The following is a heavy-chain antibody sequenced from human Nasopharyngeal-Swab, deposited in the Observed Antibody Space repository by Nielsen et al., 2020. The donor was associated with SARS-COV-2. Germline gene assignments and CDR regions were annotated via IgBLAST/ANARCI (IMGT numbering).Heavy chain of an antibody. CDR3: ARAYCSGGSCYFGSVYFDY. CDR2: IYYSGST. Sequence: SETLSLTCTVSGGSISSGGYYWSWIRQHPGKGLEWIGYIYYSGSTYYNPSLKSRVTISVDTSKNQFSLKLSSVTAADTAVYYCARAYCSGGSCYFGSVYFDYWGQGTLVTASS. CDR1: GGSISSGGYY. J-gene: IGHJ4*02. D-gene: IGHD2-15*01. V-gene: IGHV4-31*03.